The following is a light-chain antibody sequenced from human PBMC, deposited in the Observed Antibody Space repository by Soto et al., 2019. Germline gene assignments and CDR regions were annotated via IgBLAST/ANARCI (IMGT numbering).Light chain of an antibody. CDR1: QSISSY. CDR2: AAS. Sequence: DIQMTQSPSSLSASVGDRVTITCRASQSISSYLNWYQQKPGKAPNLLIFAASSLQSGVPSRFSGSGSGTDFTLTISSLQPEDFATYYYQQSYSTPRTFGQGTKLEIK. CDR3: QQSYSTPRT. V-gene: IGKV1-39*01. J-gene: IGKJ2*01.